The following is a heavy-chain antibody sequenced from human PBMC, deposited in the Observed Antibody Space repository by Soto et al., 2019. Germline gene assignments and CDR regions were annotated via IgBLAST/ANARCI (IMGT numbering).Heavy chain of an antibody. CDR3: AREWSISVAAPAS. CDR1: GFTFSTYT. V-gene: IGHV3-30-3*01. J-gene: IGHJ5*02. CDR2: LSNNGINR. D-gene: IGHD6-19*01. Sequence: PGGSLRLSCAASGFTFSTYTMHWVRQAPGKGLEWVAALSNNGINRDYADSVKGRFTISRDNSKNTLYLQMNSLRAEDTAVFYCAREWSISVAAPASWGQGTLVTVSS.